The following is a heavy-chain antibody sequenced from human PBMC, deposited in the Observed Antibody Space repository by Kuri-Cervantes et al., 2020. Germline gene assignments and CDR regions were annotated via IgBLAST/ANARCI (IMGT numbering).Heavy chain of an antibody. CDR3: AKDGPSYYYDSSGYEEEYFQH. CDR2: ISYDGSNK. V-gene: IGHV3-30-3*01. CDR1: GFTFSSYA. D-gene: IGHD3-22*01. J-gene: IGHJ1*01. Sequence: GGSLRLSCAASGFTFSSYAMHWVRQAPGKGLEWVAVISYDGSNKYYADSVKGRFTISRDNSKNTLYLQMNSLRAEDTAVYYCAKDGPSYYYDSSGYEEEYFQHWGQGTLVTVSS.